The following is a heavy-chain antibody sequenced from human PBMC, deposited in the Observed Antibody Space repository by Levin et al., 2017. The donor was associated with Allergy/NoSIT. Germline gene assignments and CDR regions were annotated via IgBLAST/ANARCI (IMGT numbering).Heavy chain of an antibody. CDR2: INPTTGVT. CDR1: GYIFTDYY. Sequence: EASVKVSCKASGYIFTDYYIHWVRLVPGQGLEWMGRINPTTGVTNSAKRFKGRLTVTRDTSISTAFLELSSLRSDDTAVYYCARALQLVRPFDYWGQGALVTVSS. CDR3: ARALQLVRPFDY. D-gene: IGHD6-6*01. V-gene: IGHV1-2*06. J-gene: IGHJ4*02.